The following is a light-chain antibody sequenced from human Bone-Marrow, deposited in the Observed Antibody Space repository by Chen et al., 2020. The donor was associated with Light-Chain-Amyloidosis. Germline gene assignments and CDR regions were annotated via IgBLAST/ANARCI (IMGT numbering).Light chain of an antibody. Sequence: NFMLTQPHSVSESPGKTVIISCTRSSGSIATNYVQWYQQRPGSSPPTVIYEDDQSPSGFPDRFSGSIDRSSNSASLTISGLKTEDEADYYCQSYQGSSQGVFGGGTKLTVL. CDR2: EDD. CDR1: SGSIATNY. CDR3: QSYQGSSQGV. J-gene: IGLJ3*02. V-gene: IGLV6-57*01.